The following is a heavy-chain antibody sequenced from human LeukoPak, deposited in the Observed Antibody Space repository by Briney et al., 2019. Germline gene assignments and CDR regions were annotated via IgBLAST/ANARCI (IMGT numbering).Heavy chain of an antibody. CDR3: ARDRGARYCSSTSCYEDYYYYMDV. V-gene: IGHV1-69*05. CDR2: IIPIFGTA. Sequence: ASVKVSCKASGGTFSSYAISWVRQAPGQGLEWMGGIIPIFGTANYAQKFQGRVTITTDESTSTAYMELSSLRSEDTAVYYCARDRGARYCSSTSCYEDYYYYMDVWGKGTTVTVSS. CDR1: GGTFSSYA. J-gene: IGHJ6*03. D-gene: IGHD2-2*01.